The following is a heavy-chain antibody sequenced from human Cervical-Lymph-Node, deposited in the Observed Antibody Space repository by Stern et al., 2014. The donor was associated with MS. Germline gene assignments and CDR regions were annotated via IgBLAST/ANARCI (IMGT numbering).Heavy chain of an antibody. Sequence: EDQLVESWGGLVQPGGSLRLSCAASGFTFSTYWRHWVRLAPRKWPVWVSRINGDESSTTYADYVKGRFRIARDNDKNALYLQMNSLRAEDTAVYYCARGVMVAATYAYDIWGQGTMVTSSS. J-gene: IGHJ3*02. D-gene: IGHD2-15*01. CDR1: GFTFSTYW. V-gene: IGHV3-74*02. CDR2: INGDESST. CDR3: ARGVMVAATYAYDI.